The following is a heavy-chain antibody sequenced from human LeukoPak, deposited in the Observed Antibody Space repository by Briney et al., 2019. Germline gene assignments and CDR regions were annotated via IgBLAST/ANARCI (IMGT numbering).Heavy chain of an antibody. CDR1: GLTFSSYG. CDR3: AKPTRGSGSFLIDF. Sequence: TGGSLRLSCAASGLTFSSYGLHWARQAPGKGLEWVAVIWDDGSSKYYGDSVKGRFTISRDNSKNTLYLQMNSLRAEDTAVYYCAKPTRGSGSFLIDFWGQGTLVTVSS. J-gene: IGHJ4*02. CDR2: IWDDGSSK. V-gene: IGHV3-33*06. D-gene: IGHD1-26*01.